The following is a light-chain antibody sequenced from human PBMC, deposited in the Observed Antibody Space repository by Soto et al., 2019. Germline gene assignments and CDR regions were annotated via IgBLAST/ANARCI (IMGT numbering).Light chain of an antibody. CDR1: QSVSSY. J-gene: IGKJ1*01. CDR2: DAS. CDR3: QQYGSSPRT. V-gene: IGKV3-20*01. Sequence: EIVLTQSPATLSLSPGERATLSCRASQSVSSYLAWFQQIPGQAPRLLMYDASNRATGIPARFSGSGSGTDFTLTISRLEPEDFAVYYCQQYGSSPRTFGQGTKVDIK.